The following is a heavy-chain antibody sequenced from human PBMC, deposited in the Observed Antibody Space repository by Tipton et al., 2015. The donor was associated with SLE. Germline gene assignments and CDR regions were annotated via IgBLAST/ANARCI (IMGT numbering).Heavy chain of an antibody. CDR3: ARDARGSSHFDY. CDR1: GGSIRSYY. CDR2: IYYRGSPYYREST. V-gene: IGHV4-59*01. J-gene: IGHJ4*02. D-gene: IGHD2-15*01. Sequence: TLSLTCTVSGGSIRSYYWSWIRLTPGKGLEWIGDIYYRGSPYYRESTTYNPSLESRVTISVDTSKNQFSLKLSSVTASDTAVYYCARDARGSSHFDYWGQGTLVTVSS.